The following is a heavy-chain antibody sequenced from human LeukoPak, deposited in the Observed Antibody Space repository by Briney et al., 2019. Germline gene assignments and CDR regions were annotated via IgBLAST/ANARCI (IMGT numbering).Heavy chain of an antibody. D-gene: IGHD6-25*01. V-gene: IGHV1-8*01. CDR1: GYTFTSYD. CDR2: MNPNSGNT. CDR3: ARGSRLVFRGSHYYYYMDV. J-gene: IGHJ6*03. Sequence: GASAKVSCKASGYTFTSYDINWVRQATGQGLEWMGWMNPNSGNTGYAQKFQGRVTMTRNTSISTAYMELSSLRSEDTAVYYCARGSRLVFRGSHYYYYMDVWGKGTTVTVSS.